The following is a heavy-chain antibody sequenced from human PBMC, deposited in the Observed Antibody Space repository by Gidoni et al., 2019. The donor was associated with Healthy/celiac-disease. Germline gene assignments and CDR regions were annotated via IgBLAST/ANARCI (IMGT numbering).Heavy chain of an antibody. J-gene: IGHJ4*02. D-gene: IGHD2-21*02. CDR1: GGSISSGRYS. V-gene: IGHV4-61*02. CDR3: ASGDWGS. CDR2: IYTSGST. Sequence: QVQLQESGPGLVKPSQTLSLTCTVSGGSISSGRYSWSWIRQPAGKGLEWIGRIYTSGSTNYNPSLKSRVTISVDTSKNQFSLKLSSVTAADTAVYYCASGDWGSWGQGTLVTVSS.